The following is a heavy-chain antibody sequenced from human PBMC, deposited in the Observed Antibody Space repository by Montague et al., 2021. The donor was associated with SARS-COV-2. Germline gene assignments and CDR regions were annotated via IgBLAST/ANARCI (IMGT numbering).Heavy chain of an antibody. J-gene: IGHJ6*02. Sequence: ETLSLTCAVSGGSISSSSYYWGWIRQPPGKGLEWIGSIHYSGSTYYNPSLKSRVSISVDTSKNQFSLKLSSVTAADTAVYYCARLWDTVYYYYGMDAWGQGTTVTVSS. V-gene: IGHV4-39*01. D-gene: IGHD1-26*01. CDR1: GGSISSSSYY. CDR3: ARLWDTVYYYYGMDA. CDR2: IHYSGST.